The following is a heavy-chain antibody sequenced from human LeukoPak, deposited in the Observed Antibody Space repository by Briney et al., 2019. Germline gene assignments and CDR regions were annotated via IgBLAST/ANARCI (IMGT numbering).Heavy chain of an antibody. V-gene: IGHV3-21*01. D-gene: IGHD1-26*01. CDR1: GFTFSSYS. Sequence: GGSLRLSCAASGFTFSSYSMNWVRQAPGKGLEWVSSISSSSSYIYYADSVKGRFTISRDNAKNSLYLQMNSLRAEDTAVYYCARDRWEPTGGDAFDIWGQGTMVTVSS. CDR3: ARDRWEPTGGDAFDI. CDR2: ISSSSSYI. J-gene: IGHJ3*02.